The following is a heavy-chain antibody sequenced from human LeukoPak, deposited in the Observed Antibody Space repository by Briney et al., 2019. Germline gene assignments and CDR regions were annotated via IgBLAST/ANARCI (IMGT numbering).Heavy chain of an antibody. CDR1: GFTVNNNY. J-gene: IGHJ6*02. V-gene: IGHV3-66*01. D-gene: IGHD1-26*01. CDR2: IYSGGST. CDR3: AREGEHYVGVEYYYYGMDV. Sequence: GGSLRLSCAASGFTVNNNYTSWVRQAPGKGLEWVSVIYSGGSTYYADSVKGRFTISRDNSKNTVYLQMISLRAEDTAVYYCAREGEHYVGVEYYYYGMDVWGQGTTVTVSS.